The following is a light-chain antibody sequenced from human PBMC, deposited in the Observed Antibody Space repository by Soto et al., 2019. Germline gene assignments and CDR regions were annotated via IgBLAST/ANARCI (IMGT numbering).Light chain of an antibody. Sequence: EILLTQSPATLSLSSGERATISCRASHSVVSNLAWYQQKPGQAPRLLISGASTRATGIPARFIGSGSGTEFTLTISSLQSEDFAVYYCEQYNNWPITFGQGTRLEIK. V-gene: IGKV3-15*01. J-gene: IGKJ5*01. CDR3: EQYNNWPIT. CDR2: GAS. CDR1: HSVVSN.